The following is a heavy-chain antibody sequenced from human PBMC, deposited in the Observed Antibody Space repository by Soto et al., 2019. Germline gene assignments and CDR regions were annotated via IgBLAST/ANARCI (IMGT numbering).Heavy chain of an antibody. V-gene: IGHV3-64D*06. D-gene: IGHD5-18*01. J-gene: IGHJ5*02. CDR3: VKVGTLIHLWSWFDH. CDR1: GFTFSSHS. CDR2: ITSNGVST. Sequence: EVQLVESGGGLVHPGGSLRLSCSASGFTFSSHSMYWVRQAPGKGLEYVSAITSNGVSTFYADSVKDRFTISRDNSKNTLYLQMSSLRAEDTAVYYCVKVGTLIHLWSWFDHWGQGTLVTVSS.